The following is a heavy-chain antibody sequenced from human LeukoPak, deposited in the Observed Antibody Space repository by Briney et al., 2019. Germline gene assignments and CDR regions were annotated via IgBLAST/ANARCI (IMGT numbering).Heavy chain of an antibody. CDR2: INPSGGST. CDR3: ARGAQFGDKGSFDY. J-gene: IGHJ4*02. CDR1: GYTFTSYY. D-gene: IGHD4-17*01. Sequence: GASVKVSCKASGYTFTSYYIHWMRQAPGQGLGWMGVINPSGGSTSYTQKFQGRITLTRDKSTSTVYMELNSLRYEDTAVYYCARGAQFGDKGSFDYWGQGTLVTVSS. V-gene: IGHV1-46*01.